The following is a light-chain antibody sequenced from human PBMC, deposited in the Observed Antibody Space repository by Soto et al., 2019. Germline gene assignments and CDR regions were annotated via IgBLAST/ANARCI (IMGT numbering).Light chain of an antibody. V-gene: IGKV3-15*01. CDR2: GAS. CDR1: QSVSSN. CDR3: QQYNNWPPELT. Sequence: EIVMTQSPATLSVSPGERATLSCRASQSVSSNLAWYQQKPGQAPRLLIYGASTRATGIPARFSGSGSGTEFTITISSLQSEDFAVDYCQQYNNWPPELTFGGGTKVEIK. J-gene: IGKJ4*01.